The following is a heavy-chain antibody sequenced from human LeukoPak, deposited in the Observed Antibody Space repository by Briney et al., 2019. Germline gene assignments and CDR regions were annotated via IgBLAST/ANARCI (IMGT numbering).Heavy chain of an antibody. CDR1: GFTFSSHA. CDR2: ISGSSSNT. J-gene: IGHJ1*01. V-gene: IGHV3-23*01. CDR3: AKLIIAAAGYDYFQH. D-gene: IGHD6-13*01. Sequence: SGGSLRLSCAASGFTFSSHAMSWVRQAPGKGLEWVSAISGSSSNTLYADSLKGRFTISRDNSKNTLYLQMSSLRAEDTAVYYCAKLIIAAAGYDYFQHWGQGTLVTVSS.